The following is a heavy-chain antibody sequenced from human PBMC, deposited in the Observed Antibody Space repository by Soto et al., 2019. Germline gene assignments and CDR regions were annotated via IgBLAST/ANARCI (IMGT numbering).Heavy chain of an antibody. V-gene: IGHV3-23*01. Sequence: GGSLRLSCAASGFTFSSYAMSWARQAPGKGLEWVSAISGSGGSTYYADSVKGRFTISGDNSKNTLYLQMNSLRAEDTAVYYCAKVSIYSGSPGFDYWGQGTLVTSPQ. CDR1: GFTFSSYA. J-gene: IGHJ4*02. D-gene: IGHD1-26*01. CDR3: AKVSIYSGSPGFDY. CDR2: ISGSGGST.